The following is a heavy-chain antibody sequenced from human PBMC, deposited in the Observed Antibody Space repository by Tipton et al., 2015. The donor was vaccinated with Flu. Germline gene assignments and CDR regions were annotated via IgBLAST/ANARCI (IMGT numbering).Heavy chain of an antibody. Sequence: GLVKPSETLSLTCTVSSGSIRSTNYFCAWIRQPPGKRLELIGSIYPSGTTYYNPSLKSRVAMSVDTSKNQLSLKLSSVTAADTAMFYCARLSFYDVDLKNFYFDYWGQGTLVTVSS. CDR3: ARLSFYDVDLKNFYFDY. D-gene: IGHD3-10*02. CDR2: IYPSGTT. CDR1: SGSIRSTNYF. V-gene: IGHV4-39*01. J-gene: IGHJ4*02.